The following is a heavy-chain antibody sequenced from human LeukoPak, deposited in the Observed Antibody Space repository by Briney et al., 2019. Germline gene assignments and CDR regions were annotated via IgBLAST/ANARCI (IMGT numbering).Heavy chain of an antibody. Sequence: PGGSLRLSCAASGFTSSSYAMHWVRQAPGKGLEWVAVISYDGSNKYYADSVKGRFTISRDNSKNKLYLQMNSLRAEDTAVYYCARGPPGAYCGGDCLHYFDYWGQGTLVTVSS. CDR1: GFTSSSYA. CDR2: ISYDGSNK. V-gene: IGHV3-30-3*01. J-gene: IGHJ4*02. CDR3: ARGPPGAYCGGDCLHYFDY. D-gene: IGHD2-21*02.